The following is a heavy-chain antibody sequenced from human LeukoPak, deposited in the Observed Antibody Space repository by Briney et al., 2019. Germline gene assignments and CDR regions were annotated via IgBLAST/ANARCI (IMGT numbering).Heavy chain of an antibody. D-gene: IGHD5-12*01. Sequence: GGSLRLSCAASGFTFSSYAMHWVRQAPGKGLEWVAVISYDGSNKYYADSVKGRFTISRDNPKNTLYLQMNSLRAEDTAVYYCARAGGYSGYAYWGQGTLVTVSS. J-gene: IGHJ4*02. CDR1: GFTFSSYA. V-gene: IGHV3-30-3*01. CDR3: ARAGGYSGYAY. CDR2: ISYDGSNK.